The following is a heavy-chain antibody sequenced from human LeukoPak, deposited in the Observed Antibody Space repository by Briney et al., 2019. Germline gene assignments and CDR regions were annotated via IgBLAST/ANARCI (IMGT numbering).Heavy chain of an antibody. D-gene: IGHD1-26*01. CDR3: ARGGHYTGNFYFDY. J-gene: IGHJ4*02. V-gene: IGHV1-46*01. CDR2: INPGVGST. CDR1: GYTFTSYA. Sequence: ASVKVSCKASGYTFTSYAMNWVRQAPGQGLEWLGIINPGVGSTTYAQKFQGRVTLTSDTSTSTVYMDLSSLRSDDTAVYYCARGGHYTGNFYFDYWGQGTLVTVSS.